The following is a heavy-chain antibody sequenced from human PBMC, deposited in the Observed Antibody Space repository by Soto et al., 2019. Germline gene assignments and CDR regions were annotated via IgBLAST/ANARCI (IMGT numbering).Heavy chain of an antibody. Sequence: GGSLRLSCAASGFTFSSYGMHWVRQAPGKGLEWVAVIWYDGSNKYYADSVKGRFTISRDNSKNTLYLQMNSLRAEDTAVYYCARGVEDTAMVTGIDLPTPQELDYWGQGTLVTVSS. J-gene: IGHJ4*02. CDR2: IWYDGSNK. D-gene: IGHD5-18*01. CDR1: GFTFSSYG. CDR3: ARGVEDTAMVTGIDLPTPQELDY. V-gene: IGHV3-33*01.